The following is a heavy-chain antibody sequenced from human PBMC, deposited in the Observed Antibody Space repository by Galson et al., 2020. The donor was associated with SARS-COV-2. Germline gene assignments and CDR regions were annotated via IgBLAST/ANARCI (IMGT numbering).Heavy chain of an antibody. CDR1: GFTFNNFA. CDR2: IHDYGGST. Sequence: SCAASGFTFNNFAMSWVRQAPGKGLEWVSGIHDYGGSTYYADSVKGRFIVSRDNSKNTVYLQMNSLRAEDTAVYYCAKATPTSWATFDNWGRGTLVTVSS. CDR3: AKATPTSWATFDN. D-gene: IGHD7-27*01. V-gene: IGHV3-23*01. J-gene: IGHJ4*02.